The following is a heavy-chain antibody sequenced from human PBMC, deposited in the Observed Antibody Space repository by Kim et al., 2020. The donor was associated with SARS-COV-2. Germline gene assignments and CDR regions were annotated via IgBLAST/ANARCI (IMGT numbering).Heavy chain of an antibody. CDR2: INAGNGNT. CDR1: GYTFTSYA. CDR3: ARGTGYCSGGSCRNPQSDY. D-gene: IGHD2-15*01. J-gene: IGHJ4*02. Sequence: ASVKVSCKASGYTFTSYAMHWVRQAPGQRLEWMGWINAGNGNTKYSQKFQGRVTITRDTSASTAYMELSSLRSEDTAVYYCARGTGYCSGGSCRNPQSDYWGQGTLVTVSS. V-gene: IGHV1-3*01.